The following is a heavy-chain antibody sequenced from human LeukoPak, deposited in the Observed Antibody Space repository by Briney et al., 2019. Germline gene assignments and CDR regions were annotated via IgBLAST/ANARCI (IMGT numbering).Heavy chain of an antibody. V-gene: IGHV3-21*01. J-gene: IGHJ4*02. CDR3: ARAVWDSSGHLFDY. Sequence: PGGSLRLSCAASGFTFSSYEMNWVRQAPGKGLEWVSSISGSSSYIYYADSVKGRFTISRDNAKNSLYLQMNSLRAEDTAVYYCARAVWDSSGHLFDYWGQGTLVTVSS. CDR2: ISGSSSYI. D-gene: IGHD3-22*01. CDR1: GFTFSSYE.